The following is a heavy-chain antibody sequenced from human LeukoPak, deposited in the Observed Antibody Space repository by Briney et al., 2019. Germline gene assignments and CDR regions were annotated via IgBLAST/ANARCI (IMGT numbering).Heavy chain of an antibody. J-gene: IGHJ6*02. CDR1: GVSISSSNW. V-gene: IGHV4-4*02. CDR2: IYHSGST. Sequence: PSETLSLTCAVSGVSISSSNWWSWVRQPPGKGLEWIGEIYHSGSTNYNPSLKSRVTISVDKSKNQFSLKLSSVTAADTAVYYCASLEMATIYYGMDVWGQGTTVTVSS. D-gene: IGHD5-24*01. CDR3: ASLEMATIYYGMDV.